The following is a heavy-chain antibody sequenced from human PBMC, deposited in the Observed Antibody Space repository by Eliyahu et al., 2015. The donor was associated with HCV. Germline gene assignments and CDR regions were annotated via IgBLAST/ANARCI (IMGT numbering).Heavy chain of an antibody. CDR3: TTDWPATYYYDSSGRDA. Sequence: EVQLVESGGGLVKPGGSLRLSCAASGFTFSNAWMXWVRQAPGKGLEWVGRIKSKTDGGTTDYAAPVKGRFTISRDDSKNTLYLQMNSLKTEDTAVYYCTTDWPATYYYDSSGRDAWGQGTLVTVSS. CDR2: IKSKTDGGTT. CDR1: GFTFSNAW. J-gene: IGHJ5*02. D-gene: IGHD3-22*01. V-gene: IGHV3-15*01.